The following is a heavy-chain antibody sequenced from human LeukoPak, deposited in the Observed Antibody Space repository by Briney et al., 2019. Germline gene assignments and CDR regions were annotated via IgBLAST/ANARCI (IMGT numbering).Heavy chain of an antibody. CDR2: IYTSGST. J-gene: IGHJ4*02. CDR1: GGSISSGTYY. Sequence: SQTLSLTCTVSGGSISSGTYYWSWIRQPAGKGLEWIGRIYTSGSTNYNPSLKSRVTISLDTSKNQFSLKLSSVTAADTAMYYCARLDQPYYYDSSGYTYYFDYWGQGTLVTVSS. D-gene: IGHD3-22*01. V-gene: IGHV4-61*02. CDR3: ARLDQPYYYDSSGYTYYFDY.